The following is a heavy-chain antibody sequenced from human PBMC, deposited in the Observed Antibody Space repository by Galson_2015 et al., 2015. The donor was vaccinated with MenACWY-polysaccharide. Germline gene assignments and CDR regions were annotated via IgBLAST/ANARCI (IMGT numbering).Heavy chain of an antibody. CDR1: GFTFSGSA. D-gene: IGHD6-13*01. J-gene: IGHJ4*02. Sequence: SLRLSCAASGFTFSGSAMHWVRQASGKGLEWVGRIRSKANSYATAYAASVKGRFTISRDDSKNTAYLQMNSLKTEDTAVYYCAKDLWRYSSSSTGYWGQGTLVTVSS. V-gene: IGHV3-73*01. CDR2: IRSKANSYAT. CDR3: AKDLWRYSSSSTGY.